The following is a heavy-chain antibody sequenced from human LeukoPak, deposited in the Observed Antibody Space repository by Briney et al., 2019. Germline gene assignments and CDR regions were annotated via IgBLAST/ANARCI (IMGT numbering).Heavy chain of an antibody. J-gene: IGHJ4*02. CDR1: GYTFTGNY. D-gene: IGHD6-13*01. CDR3: ARVSGYSSSWLDY. CDR2: INPNSGGT. V-gene: IGHV1-2*02. Sequence: ASVKVSCKASGYTFTGNYMHWVRQAPGQGLEWMGWINPNSGGTNYAQKFQGRVTMTRDTSIGTAYMELNGLRSDDTAVYYCARVSGYSSSWLDYWGQGTLVTVSS.